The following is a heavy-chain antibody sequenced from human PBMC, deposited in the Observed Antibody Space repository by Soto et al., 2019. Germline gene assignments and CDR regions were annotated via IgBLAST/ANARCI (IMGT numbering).Heavy chain of an antibody. CDR1: GYSISSGYY. D-gene: IGHD6-19*01. CDR2: IYHSGST. Sequence: SETLSLTCAVSGYSISSGYYWGWIRQPPGKGLEWIGTIYHSGSTYYNPSLKSRVTISVDTSKNQFSLKLSSVTAADTAVYYCARDKAVAGDYFYYYAMDVWGQGTTVTVSS. V-gene: IGHV4-38-2*02. CDR3: ARDKAVAGDYFYYYAMDV. J-gene: IGHJ6*02.